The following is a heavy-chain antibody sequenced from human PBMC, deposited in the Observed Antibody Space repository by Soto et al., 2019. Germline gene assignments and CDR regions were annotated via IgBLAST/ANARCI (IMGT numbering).Heavy chain of an antibody. J-gene: IGHJ5*02. V-gene: IGHV1-69*06. Sequence: SVKVSCKASGGTFSSYAISWVRQAPGQGLEWMGGIIPIFGTANYAQKFQGRATITADKSTSTAYMELSSLRSEDTAVYYCARGALSSVVVAATGWFDPWGQGTLVTVSS. CDR3: ARGALSSVVVAATGWFDP. D-gene: IGHD2-15*01. CDR1: GGTFSSYA. CDR2: IIPIFGTA.